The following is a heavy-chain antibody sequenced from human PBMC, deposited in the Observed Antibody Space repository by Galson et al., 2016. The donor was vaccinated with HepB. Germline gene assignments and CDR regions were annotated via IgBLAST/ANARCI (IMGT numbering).Heavy chain of an antibody. Sequence: SLRLSCAASGFTFSTYPMHWVRQAPGKGLEWLAIISNDGNNKYYADSVNGRFTISRDNSENTLFLQINSVRTEDTAVYYCTRSLYDGNSGLCAYWGQGTLVTVSS. CDR2: ISNDGNNK. V-gene: IGHV3-30-3*01. CDR3: TRSLYDGNSGLCAY. CDR1: GFTFSTYP. D-gene: IGHD4-23*01. J-gene: IGHJ4*02.